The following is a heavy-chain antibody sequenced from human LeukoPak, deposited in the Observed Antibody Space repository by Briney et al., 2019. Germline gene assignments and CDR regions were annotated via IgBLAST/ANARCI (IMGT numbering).Heavy chain of an antibody. CDR2: ISGSGGST. D-gene: IGHD5-12*01. V-gene: IGHV3-23*01. Sequence: PGGSLRLSCAASGFTLSSYAMSWVRQAPGKGLEWVSGISGSGGSTSYADSVKGRFTISRDNSKNTLFLQMNSLRVEDTAVYYCAKSLTDIVATIRSGADYWGQGTLVFVSS. J-gene: IGHJ4*02. CDR3: AKSLTDIVATIRSGADY. CDR1: GFTLSSYA.